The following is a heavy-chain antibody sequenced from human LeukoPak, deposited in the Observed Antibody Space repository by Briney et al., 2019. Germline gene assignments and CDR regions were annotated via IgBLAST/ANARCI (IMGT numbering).Heavy chain of an antibody. CDR2: INHSGRT. CDR1: VGSFRGYY. D-gene: IGHD5-24*01. J-gene: IGHJ4*02. Sequence: SETLSLTCAVYVGSFRGYYWSWIRQSPGKGLEWIGEINHSGRTNYNPSLKSRVTISVDTSKNQFSLKLSSVTAADTAVYYCARGGRDGYNFDYWGQGTLVTVSS. CDR3: ARGGRDGYNFDY. V-gene: IGHV4-34*01.